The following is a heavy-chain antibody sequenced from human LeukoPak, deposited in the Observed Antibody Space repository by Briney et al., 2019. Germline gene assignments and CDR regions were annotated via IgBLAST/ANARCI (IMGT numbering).Heavy chain of an antibody. D-gene: IGHD2-2*01. CDR2: INPGGGST. CDR3: AQGLVPAAPLDY. V-gene: IGHV1-46*01. Sequence: ASVKVSCKASGYTFTSYYMHWVRQAPGQGLEWMGIINPGGGSTSYAQKFQGRVTMTRDTSTSTVYMELSSLRSEDTAVYYCAQGLVPAAPLDYWGQGTLVTVSS. CDR1: GYTFTSYY. J-gene: IGHJ4*02.